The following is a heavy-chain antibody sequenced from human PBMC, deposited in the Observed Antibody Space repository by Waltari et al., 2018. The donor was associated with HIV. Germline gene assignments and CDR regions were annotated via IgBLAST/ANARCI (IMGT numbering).Heavy chain of an antibody. CDR3: ARAREWELLYPIDY. Sequence: QVQLVQSGSELKKPGASAKVPCKASGYTFINYAISWVRQAPGQGLGWMGWIKTNPGSPTYAQVVTGRFLFSLDTSVSTAYLQIRSLKAEDATVYYCARAREWELLYPIDYWGQGTLVTVS. CDR1: GYTFINYA. V-gene: IGHV7-4-1*02. CDR2: IKTNPGSP. D-gene: IGHD1-26*01. J-gene: IGHJ4*02.